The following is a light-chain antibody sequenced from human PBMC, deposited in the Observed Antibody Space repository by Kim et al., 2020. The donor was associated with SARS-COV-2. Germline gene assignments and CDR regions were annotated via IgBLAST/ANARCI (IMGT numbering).Light chain of an antibody. CDR2: GAS. CDR1: QSVSSN. CDR3: QQYNNWPLT. V-gene: IGKV3-15*01. Sequence: EIVMTQSPGTLSVSQGERVTLSCRASQSVSSNLAWYQQKPGQAPRLLIYGASTRATGIPARFSGSGSGTEFTLTISSLQSEDFAVYYCQQYNNWPLTFGGGTMVEIK. J-gene: IGKJ4*01.